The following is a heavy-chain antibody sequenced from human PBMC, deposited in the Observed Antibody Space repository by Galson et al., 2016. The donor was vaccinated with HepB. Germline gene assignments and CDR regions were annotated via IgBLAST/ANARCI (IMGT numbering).Heavy chain of an antibody. D-gene: IGHD2-21*01. CDR2: IYWDDDK. CDR3: ARAYCGGDCLSYNILYQYGLDV. CDR1: GFSLSTRGVG. J-gene: IGHJ6*02. V-gene: IGHV2-5*02. Sequence: PALVKPTQTLTLTCTFSGFSLSTRGVGVDWIRQPPGEALEWLTLIYWDDDKRYNPSLKSRLTVTEDTSKSQVVLTMTNMDPVDTATYYCARAYCGGDCLSYNILYQYGLDVWGQGTTVAVSS.